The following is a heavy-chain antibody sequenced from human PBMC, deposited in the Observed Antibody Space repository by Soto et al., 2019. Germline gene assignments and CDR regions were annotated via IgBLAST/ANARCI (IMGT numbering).Heavy chain of an antibody. Sequence: EMQLLESGGGLVQPGGSLRLSCAASGFTFNNYAMSWVRQAPGKGLEWVSGITAGGDYTYYADSVKGRLTTSRDNSKNTVFLQITSLSPDDTAVYYCARSSLYCGIEVWGQGTTVTVSS. J-gene: IGHJ6*02. D-gene: IGHD2-2*01. CDR3: ARSSLYCGIEV. V-gene: IGHV3-23*01. CDR2: ITAGGDYT. CDR1: GFTFNNYA.